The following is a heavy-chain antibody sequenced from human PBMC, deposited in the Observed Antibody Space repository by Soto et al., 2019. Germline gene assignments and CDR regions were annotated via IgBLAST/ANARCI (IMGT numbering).Heavy chain of an antibody. CDR3: APRKYGSFNIGAFDI. CDR1: GFSFSTYE. J-gene: IGHJ3*02. CDR2: ISKNGIDI. V-gene: IGHV3-48*03. Sequence: EVQLVESGGGLVQPGGSLRLSCAASGFSFSTYEMNWVRQAPGKGLEWVSYISKNGIDIYYADSVKGRFTISRDNANNSLFLQRDSLRPEDTAVYYCAPRKYGSFNIGAFDIWGQGTMVTVSS. D-gene: IGHD1-26*01.